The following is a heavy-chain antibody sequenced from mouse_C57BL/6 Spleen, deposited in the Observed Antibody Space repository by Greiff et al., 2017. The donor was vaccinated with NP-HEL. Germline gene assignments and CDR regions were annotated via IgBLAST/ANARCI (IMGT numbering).Heavy chain of an antibody. CDR2: IDPSDSYT. V-gene: IGHV1-59*01. J-gene: IGHJ2*01. CDR1: GYTFTSYW. CDR3: ARKGNGNYEGDY. D-gene: IGHD2-1*01. Sequence: QVQLQQSGAELVRPGTSVKLSCKASGYTFTSYWMHWVKQRPGQGLKWIGVIDPSDSYTNYNQKFKGKATLTVDTSSSTAYMQLSSLTSEDSAVYYCARKGNGNYEGDYWGQGTTLTVSS.